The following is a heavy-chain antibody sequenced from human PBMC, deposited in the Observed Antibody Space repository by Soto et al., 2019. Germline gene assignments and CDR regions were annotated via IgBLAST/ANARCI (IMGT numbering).Heavy chain of an antibody. D-gene: IGHD2-2*01. J-gene: IGHJ6*02. Sequence: GGSLRLSCAASGFTFSSYWMSWVRQAPGKGLEWVANIKQDGSEKYYVDSVKGRFTISRDNAKNSLYLQMNSLRAEDTAVYYCAREASSLKKYCSSTSCYDSGAYYYYGMDVWGQGTTVTVSS. CDR2: IKQDGSEK. CDR1: GFTFSSYW. V-gene: IGHV3-7*05. CDR3: AREASSLKKYCSSTSCYDSGAYYYYGMDV.